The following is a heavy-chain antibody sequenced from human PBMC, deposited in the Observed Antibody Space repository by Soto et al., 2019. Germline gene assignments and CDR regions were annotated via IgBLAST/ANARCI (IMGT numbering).Heavy chain of an antibody. CDR2: INHSGST. CDR1: GGSFSGYY. D-gene: IGHD3-10*01. J-gene: IGHJ6*02. Sequence: SETLSFTCAVYGGSFSGYYWSWIRQPPGKGLEWIGEINHSGSTNYNPSLKSRVTISVDTSKNQFSLKLSSVTAADTAVYYCARGRFGVSITMVRGAQRGPYYYYYGMDVWGQGTTVTVSS. CDR3: ARGRFGVSITMVRGAQRGPYYYYYGMDV. V-gene: IGHV4-34*01.